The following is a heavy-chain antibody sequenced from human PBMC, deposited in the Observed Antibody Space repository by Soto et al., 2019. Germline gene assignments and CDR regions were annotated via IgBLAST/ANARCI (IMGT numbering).Heavy chain of an antibody. CDR3: ATVCIGDQGDCSSASCYYYYYYGMDV. D-gene: IGHD2-2*01. V-gene: IGHV1-69*13. CDR2: IIPIFGTA. Sequence: SVKGSCKASGGTFSSYAISWVRQPPGQGLEWMGGIIPIFGTANYAQKFQGRVTITADESTSTAYMELSSLRSEDTAVYYCATVCIGDQGDCSSASCYYYYYYGMDVRGQGTAVTLS. J-gene: IGHJ6*02. CDR1: GGTFSSYA.